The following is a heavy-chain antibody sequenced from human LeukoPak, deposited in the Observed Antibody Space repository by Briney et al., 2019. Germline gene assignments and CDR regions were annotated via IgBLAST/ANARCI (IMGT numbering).Heavy chain of an antibody. CDR2: VYYSGST. V-gene: IGHV4-59*01. CDR1: GGSISSYY. CDR3: ARGGGEQNYYYYVDV. D-gene: IGHD3-16*01. Sequence: SETLSLTCTVSGGSISSYYWNWIRQPPGKALEWIGYVYYSGSTNYNPSLKSRVTISVDTSKNQFSLKLTSVTAADTAVYYCARGGGEQNYYYYVDVWGKGTTVTVSS. J-gene: IGHJ6*03.